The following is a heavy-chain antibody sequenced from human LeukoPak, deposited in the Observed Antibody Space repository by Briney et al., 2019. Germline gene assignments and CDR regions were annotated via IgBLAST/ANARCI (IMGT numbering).Heavy chain of an antibody. D-gene: IGHD5-18*01. Sequence: GGSLRLSCAASGFTFSSYAMHWVRQAPGKGLEWVAVISYDGSNKYYADSVKGRFTISRDNSKNTLYLQMNSLRAEDMAVYYCARDRLGYSYGPPPVSWGQGTLVTVSS. CDR3: ARDRLGYSYGPPPVS. J-gene: IGHJ4*02. CDR2: ISYDGSNK. V-gene: IGHV3-30-3*01. CDR1: GFTFSSYA.